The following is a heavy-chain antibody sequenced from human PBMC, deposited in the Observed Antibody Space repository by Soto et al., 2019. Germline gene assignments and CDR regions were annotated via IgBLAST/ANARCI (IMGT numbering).Heavy chain of an antibody. V-gene: IGHV1-18*01. D-gene: IGHD2-15*01. J-gene: IGHJ3*02. CDR2: ISAYNGNT. CDR3: ATACSGGSCSHDAFDI. CDR1: GYTFTSYG. Sequence: ASVKVSCKASGYTFTSYGISWVRQAPGQGLEWMGWISAYNGNTNYAQKLQGRVTMTTDTSTSTAYMELRSLRSDDTAVYYCATACSGGSCSHDAFDISGQGTMVTVSS.